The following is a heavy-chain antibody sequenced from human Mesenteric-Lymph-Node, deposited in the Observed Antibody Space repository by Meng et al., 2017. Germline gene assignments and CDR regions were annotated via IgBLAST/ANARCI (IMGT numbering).Heavy chain of an antibody. J-gene: IGHJ1*01. CDR3: ARDEVVATVSYFHH. Sequence: VQTGPRVQNPWGVVTVSCKASGYPFTAHTIHWVTQAPGQALEWMGWINLNTGCTNYAQKFQGRVTMTSDTSISTVYMELSSLRSDDTAVYYCARDEVVATVSYFHHWGQGTLVTVSS. V-gene: IGHV1-2*02. D-gene: IGHD5-12*01. CDR2: INLNTGCT. CDR1: GYPFTAHT.